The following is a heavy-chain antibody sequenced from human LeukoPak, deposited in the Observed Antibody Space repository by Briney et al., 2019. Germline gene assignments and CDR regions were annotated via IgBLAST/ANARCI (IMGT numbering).Heavy chain of an antibody. D-gene: IGHD1-7*01. V-gene: IGHV4-31*03. Sequence: PSQTLSLTCTVSGGSISSGGYSWSWIRQHPGKGLEWIGYIYYSGSTYYNPSLKSRVTISVDTSKNQFSLKLSSVTAADTAVYYCARDCAGEGWNYWFDPWGQGTLVTVSS. J-gene: IGHJ5*02. CDR3: ARDCAGEGWNYWFDP. CDR1: GGSISSGGYS. CDR2: IYYSGST.